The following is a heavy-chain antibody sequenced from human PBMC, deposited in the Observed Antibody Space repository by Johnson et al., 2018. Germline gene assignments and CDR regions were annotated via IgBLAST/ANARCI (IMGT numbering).Heavy chain of an antibody. CDR2: IIPIFGTA. CDR1: GGTFSSYA. J-gene: IGHJ1*01. D-gene: IGHD4-17*01. Sequence: QVQLVESGAEVKKPGSSVKVSCKASGGTFSSYAISWVRQAPGQGLEWMGGIIPIFGTANYAQKFQGRVTITADESTSTAYMELSSLSSEDTAVYYYARPKNYGDYSEYFQHWGQGTLVTVSS. V-gene: IGHV1-69*01. CDR3: ARPKNYGDYSEYFQH.